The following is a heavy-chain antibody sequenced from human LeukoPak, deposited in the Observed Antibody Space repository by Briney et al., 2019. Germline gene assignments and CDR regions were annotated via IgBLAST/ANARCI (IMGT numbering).Heavy chain of an antibody. CDR2: ISGSGGST. Sequence: GGSLRLSCAASGFTFSSYAMSWVRQAPGKGLEWVSAISGSGGSTYYADSVKGRFTISRDNTKNALYLQMNSLRAEDTAIYYCAKSSYYDSSGYYREYYFDYWGQGTLVTVSS. D-gene: IGHD3-22*01. V-gene: IGHV3-23*01. CDR1: GFTFSSYA. J-gene: IGHJ4*02. CDR3: AKSSYYDSSGYYREYYFDY.